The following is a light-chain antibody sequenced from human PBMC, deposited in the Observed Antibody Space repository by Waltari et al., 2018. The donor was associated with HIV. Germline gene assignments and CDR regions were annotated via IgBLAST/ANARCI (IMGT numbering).Light chain of an antibody. J-gene: IGLJ1*01. V-gene: IGLV3-25*03. CDR3: QSADSSDSSYV. CDR2: NDG. Sequence: SFELTQPPSVSVSPVQTARITRSGDELADQYVYWYQQKAGQAPVLVLYNDGGRSSGVPERFFASTSGKTVTLIISGVQAEDEADYYCQSADSSDSSYVFGSGTKVTVL. CDR1: ELADQY.